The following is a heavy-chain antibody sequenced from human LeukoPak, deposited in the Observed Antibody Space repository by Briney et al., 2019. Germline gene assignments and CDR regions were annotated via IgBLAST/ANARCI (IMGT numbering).Heavy chain of an antibody. CDR2: IRYDGNNK. CDR1: GFPFSDYV. Sequence: GGSLRLSCAASGFPFSDYVMHWVRQAPGKGLEWVSVIRYDGNNKDYAESVKARFTISRDNSKNTLYLQMNSLESEDTAVYYCAKDRWGAVASFDYWGQGTLVTVSS. CDR3: AKDRWGAVASFDY. J-gene: IGHJ4*02. D-gene: IGHD6-19*01. V-gene: IGHV3-30*02.